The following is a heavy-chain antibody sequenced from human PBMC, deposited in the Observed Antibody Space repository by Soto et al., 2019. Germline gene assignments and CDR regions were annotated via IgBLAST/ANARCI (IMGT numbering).Heavy chain of an antibody. CDR1: GGSISSSSYY. Sequence: LQLQESGPGLVKPSETLSLTCTVSGGSISSSSYYWGWIRQPPGKGLEWIGSIYYSGSTYYNPSLKSRVTISVDTSKNQFSLKLSSVTAADTAVYYCASPPPGYSSSWYGFYWGQGTLVTVSS. J-gene: IGHJ4*02. D-gene: IGHD6-13*01. CDR3: ASPPPGYSSSWYGFY. V-gene: IGHV4-39*01. CDR2: IYYSGST.